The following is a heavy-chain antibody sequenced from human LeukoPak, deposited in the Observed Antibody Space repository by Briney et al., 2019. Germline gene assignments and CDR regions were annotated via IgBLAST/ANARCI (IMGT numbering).Heavy chain of an antibody. CDR2: FDPENGKT. CDR3: ATEGLRYFDWSGY. CDR1: GYTLTELA. J-gene: IGHJ4*02. D-gene: IGHD3-9*01. Sequence: ASVKVSCKVSGYTLTELAMHWVRQAPGKGLEWMGGFDPENGKTIYAQRFQGRVTMTEDTSTDTAYMELSSLRSEDTAVYFCATEGLRYFDWSGYWGQGTLVTVSS. V-gene: IGHV1-24*01.